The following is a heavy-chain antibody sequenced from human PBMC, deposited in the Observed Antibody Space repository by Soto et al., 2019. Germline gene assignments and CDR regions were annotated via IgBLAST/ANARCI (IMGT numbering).Heavy chain of an antibody. D-gene: IGHD3-16*01. CDR1: GASLGGFH. J-gene: IGHJ3*02. CDR2: LIHGGST. Sequence: SETLSLTCAIYGASLGGFHWTWLRQAPGKGLEWIGELIHGGSTNYNPSLKSRVSFSLDTSKNQFSLHLMSVTAADTAVYYCARSPLGYDYVRQTWREVGDSFDIWGRGTMVTVSS. CDR3: ARSPLGYDYVRQTWREVGDSFDI. V-gene: IGHV4-34*12.